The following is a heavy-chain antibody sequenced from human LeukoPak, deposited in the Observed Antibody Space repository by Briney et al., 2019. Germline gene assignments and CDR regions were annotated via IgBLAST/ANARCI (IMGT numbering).Heavy chain of an antibody. Sequence: SQTLSLTCTVSGGSISSGSYYWSWIRQPAGKGLEWIGRIYTSGSTNYNPSLKSRVTISVDTSKNQFSLKLSSVTAADTAVYYCASGGTYYDILTGYYPTGMDVWGQGTTVTVSS. CDR1: GGSISSGSYY. CDR2: IYTSGST. D-gene: IGHD3-9*01. CDR3: ASGGTYYDILTGYYPTGMDV. J-gene: IGHJ6*02. V-gene: IGHV4-61*02.